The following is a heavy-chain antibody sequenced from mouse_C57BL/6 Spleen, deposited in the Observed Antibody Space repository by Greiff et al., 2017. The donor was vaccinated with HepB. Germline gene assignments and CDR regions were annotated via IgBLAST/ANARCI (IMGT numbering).Heavy chain of an antibody. J-gene: IGHJ1*03. V-gene: IGHV1-64*01. Sequence: QVQLQQPGAELVKPGASVKMSCKASGYTFTSYWMHWVKQRPGQGLEWIGMIHPNSGSTNYNEKFKSKATLTVDNSSSTDYMQLSSLTSEDSAVSYCARWLSEVLYWYFDVWGTGTTVTVSS. CDR3: ARWLSEVLYWYFDV. CDR1: GYTFTSYW. D-gene: IGHD2-2*01. CDR2: IHPNSGST.